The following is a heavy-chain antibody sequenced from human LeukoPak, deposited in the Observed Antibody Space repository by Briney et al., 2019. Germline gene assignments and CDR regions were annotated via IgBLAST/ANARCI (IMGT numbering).Heavy chain of an antibody. D-gene: IGHD3-22*01. J-gene: IGHJ6*02. CDR1: GYTFTSYA. V-gene: IGHV1-3*01. CDR3: AREGFGSGSPVDYYYGMDV. Sequence: ASVTVSCKASGYTFTSYAMHWVRQAPGQRLEWMGWINAGNGNTKYSQKFQGRVTTTRDTSASTAYMELSSLRSEDTAVYYCAREGFGSGSPVDYYYGMDVWGQGTTVTVSS. CDR2: INAGNGNT.